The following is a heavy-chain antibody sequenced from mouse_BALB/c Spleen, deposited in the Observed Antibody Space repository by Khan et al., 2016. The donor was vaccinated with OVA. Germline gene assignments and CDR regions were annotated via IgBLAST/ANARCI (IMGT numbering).Heavy chain of an antibody. CDR1: GYTFTTYW. J-gene: IGHJ2*01. CDR2: ITPTSGYT. V-gene: IGHV1-7*01. CDR3: ARDRIDY. Sequence: VQLQQSGTELAKPGASVKMSCKASGYTFTTYWMHWVKQRPGQGLEWIGYITPTSGYTDYNEKFKDKATLSADKSSSTADMQLSSLTSEDSAVYYCARDRIDYWGQGTTLTVSS.